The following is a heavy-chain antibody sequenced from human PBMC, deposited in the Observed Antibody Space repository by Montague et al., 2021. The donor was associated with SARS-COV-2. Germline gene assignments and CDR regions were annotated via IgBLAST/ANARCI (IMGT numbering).Heavy chain of an antibody. CDR3: ARFRSGTLVFDL. CDR2: IRTTGHT. V-gene: IGHV4-61*02. Sequence: TLSLTCTVSGASISTGIYYWSWIRRPAGKGLEWIGRIRTTGHTDYNSSLESRVFISVDTSTNQFSLSLTSVTAADTAVYFCARFRSGTLVFDLWGQGALVTVSS. CDR1: GASISTGIYY. J-gene: IGHJ4*02. D-gene: IGHD1-14*01.